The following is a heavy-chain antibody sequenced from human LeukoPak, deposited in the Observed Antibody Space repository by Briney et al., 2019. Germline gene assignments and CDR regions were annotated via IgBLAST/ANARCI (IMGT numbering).Heavy chain of an antibody. D-gene: IGHD1-26*01. CDR2: VSSSSSYI. CDR1: GFTFSSYS. CDR3: ARDLTVGATVRYFDY. Sequence: GGSLRLSCAASGFTFSSYSMNWVRQAPGKGLEWVSSVSSSSSYIYYADSVKGRFTISRDNAKNSLYLQMNSLRAEDTAVYYCARDLTVGATVRYFDYWGQGTLVTVSS. J-gene: IGHJ4*02. V-gene: IGHV3-21*01.